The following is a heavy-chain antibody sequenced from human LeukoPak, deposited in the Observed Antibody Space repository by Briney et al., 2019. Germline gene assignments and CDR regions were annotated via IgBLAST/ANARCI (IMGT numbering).Heavy chain of an antibody. Sequence: GGSLRLSCAASGFPFSSYGMHWVRQAPGKGLEWVALIWFDGSNKYYADSVKGRFTISRDNFKNTLYLQMNSLRAENTAVYYCARGQPCYYYDRDVWGQGPTVTVSS. CDR1: GFPFSSYG. CDR2: IWFDGSNK. V-gene: IGHV3-33*01. J-gene: IGHJ6*02. CDR3: ARGQPCYYYDRDV.